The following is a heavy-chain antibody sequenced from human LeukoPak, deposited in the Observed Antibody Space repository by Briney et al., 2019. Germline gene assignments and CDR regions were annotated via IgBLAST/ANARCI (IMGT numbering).Heavy chain of an antibody. CDR3: ARVVRKWLQLSYDAFDI. CDR2: IYPGDSDT. J-gene: IGHJ3*02. V-gene: IGHV5-51*01. CDR1: GYRFTSYW. Sequence: GESLKISCKGSGYRFTSYWIGWVRQMPGKGLEWMGIIYPGDSDTRYSPSFQGQVTISADKSISTAYLQWSSLKASDTAMYYCARVVRKWLQLSYDAFDIWGQGTMVTVSS. D-gene: IGHD5-24*01.